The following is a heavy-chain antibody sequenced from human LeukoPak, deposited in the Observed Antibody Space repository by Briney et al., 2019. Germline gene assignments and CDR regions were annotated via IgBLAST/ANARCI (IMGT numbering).Heavy chain of an antibody. D-gene: IGHD3-22*01. CDR2: ITPILGIA. CDR1: GGTFSSYA. Sequence: GASVKVSCKASGGTFSSYAISWVRQAPGQGLEWMGRITPILGIANYAQKFQGRVTITADKSTSTAYMELSSLRSEDTAVYYCASGGYDSSGYYLAWFDPWGQGTLVTVSS. CDR3: ASGGYDSSGYYLAWFDP. V-gene: IGHV1-69*04. J-gene: IGHJ5*02.